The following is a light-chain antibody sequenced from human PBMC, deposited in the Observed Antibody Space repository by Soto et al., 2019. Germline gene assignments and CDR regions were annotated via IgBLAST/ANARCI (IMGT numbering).Light chain of an antibody. V-gene: IGKV1-39*01. CDR1: QGIGTY. CDR2: DAS. J-gene: IGKJ1*01. Sequence: DIHLTQSPSSLYASVGDRGTISCRATQGIGTYLTWYQQKPGRAPNLLIYDASTLQTGAPPRFSGRASATDFTLTISSLQPEDVGTYFCQQTYSTPPWTVGQGTKVDIK. CDR3: QQTYSTPPWT.